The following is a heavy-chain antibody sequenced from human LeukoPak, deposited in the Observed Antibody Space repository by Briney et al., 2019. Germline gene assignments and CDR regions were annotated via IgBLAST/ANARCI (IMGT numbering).Heavy chain of an antibody. V-gene: IGHV1-24*01. D-gene: IGHD3-10*01. CDR1: GYTLTELS. J-gene: IGHJ6*02. CDR2: FDPEDGET. CDR3: PTAQVRGVTITSTGAYYGMAV. Sequence: ASVKVSCKVSGYTLTELSMHWVRQAPGKGLEWMGGFDPEDGETIYAQKFQGRVTMTEDTSTDTAYMELSSLRSEDKAVYYCPTAQVRGVTITSTGAYYGMAVWGQGTTVTAPS.